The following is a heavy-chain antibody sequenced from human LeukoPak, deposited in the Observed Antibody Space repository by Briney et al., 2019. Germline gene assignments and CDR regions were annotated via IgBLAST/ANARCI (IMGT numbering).Heavy chain of an antibody. V-gene: IGHV1-2*02. CDR2: INSNSGGT. CDR3: ARGEWELLYYFDY. J-gene: IGHJ4*02. D-gene: IGHD1-26*01. CDR1: GYTFTDYY. Sequence: ASVRVSCKASGYTFTDYYIHWMRQAPGQGLEWMGWINSNSGGTSYAQKFQGRVTLTRDTPTRTAFMELNRLTSDDTAVYYCARGEWELLYYFDYWGQGTLVTVSS.